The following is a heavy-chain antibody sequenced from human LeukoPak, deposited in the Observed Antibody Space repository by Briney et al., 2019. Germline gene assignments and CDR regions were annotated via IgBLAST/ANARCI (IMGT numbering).Heavy chain of an antibody. CDR3: AKESFIPYRYHSSGYIDY. CDR1: GFTFSSYA. J-gene: IGHJ4*02. CDR2: ISYDGSNK. V-gene: IGHV3-30*04. D-gene: IGHD3-22*01. Sequence: GGSLRLSCAASGFTFSSYAMHWVRQAPGKGLEWVAVISYDGSNKYYADSVKGRFTISRDNSKNTLYLQMNSLRAEDTAVYYCAKESFIPYRYHSSGYIDYWGQGTLVTVSS.